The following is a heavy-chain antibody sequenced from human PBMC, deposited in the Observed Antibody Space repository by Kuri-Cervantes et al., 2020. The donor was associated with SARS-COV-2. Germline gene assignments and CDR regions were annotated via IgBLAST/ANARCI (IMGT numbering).Heavy chain of an antibody. CDR2: IYYSGCT. J-gene: IGHJ6*04. D-gene: IGHD4-23*01. Sequence: SETLSLTCTVSGGSISSHYWSWIRQPPGKGLEWIGYIYYSGCTNYNPSLKSRVTISVDTSKNQFSLKLSSVTAADTAVYYCARPGGFLDVWGKGTTVTVSS. CDR3: ARPGGFLDV. CDR1: GGSISSHY. V-gene: IGHV4-59*11.